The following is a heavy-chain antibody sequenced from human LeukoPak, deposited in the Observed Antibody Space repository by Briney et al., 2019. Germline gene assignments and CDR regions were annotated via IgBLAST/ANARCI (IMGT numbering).Heavy chain of an antibody. CDR1: GFTFSSYA. Sequence: PGGSLRLSCAASGFTFSSYAMSWVRQAPGKGLEWVSGISGSGGSTYYADSVKGRFTISRDNSKNTLYLQMNSLRAEDTAVCYCAKDQAYCSGGSCYSSFDYWGQGTLVTVSS. J-gene: IGHJ4*02. CDR3: AKDQAYCSGGSCYSSFDY. CDR2: ISGSGGST. D-gene: IGHD2-15*01. V-gene: IGHV3-23*01.